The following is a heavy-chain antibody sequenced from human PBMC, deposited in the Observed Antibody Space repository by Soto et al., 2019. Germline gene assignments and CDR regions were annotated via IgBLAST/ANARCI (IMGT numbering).Heavy chain of an antibody. Sequence: SETLSLICAASGGSISSTNWCSWVRQPPGKGLEWIGKIYHSGSTNYNPSLKSRVTISVDKSKNQFSLKLSSVTAADTAVYYCARVYMVRGTIIRYFDYWGQGTLVTVSS. CDR3: ARVYMVRGTIIRYFDY. J-gene: IGHJ4*02. CDR1: GGSISSTNW. D-gene: IGHD3-10*01. V-gene: IGHV4-4*02. CDR2: IYHSGST.